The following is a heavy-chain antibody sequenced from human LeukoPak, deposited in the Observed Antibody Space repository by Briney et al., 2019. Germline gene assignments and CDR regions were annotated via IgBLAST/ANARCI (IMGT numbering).Heavy chain of an antibody. D-gene: IGHD5-18*01. CDR2: IRYDGSNK. V-gene: IGHV3-30*02. Sequence: SGGSLRLSCAASGFTFSSYGMHWVRQAPGKGLEWVAFIRYDGSNKYYADSVKGRFTISRDNSKNTLYLQMNSQRAEDTAVYYCAKGSDTAMAEIDYWGQGTLVTVSS. CDR1: GFTFSSYG. J-gene: IGHJ4*02. CDR3: AKGSDTAMAEIDY.